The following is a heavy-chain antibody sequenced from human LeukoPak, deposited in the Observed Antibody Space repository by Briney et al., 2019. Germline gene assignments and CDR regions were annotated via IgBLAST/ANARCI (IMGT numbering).Heavy chain of an antibody. CDR2: IYTTGGT. CDR3: ARELNGRRYFDWLPADYYYMDV. D-gene: IGHD3-9*01. Sequence: SQTLSLTCTVSGGSISSGSYYWSWIREPAGKGLEWIGRIYTTGGTTSTPPPTGGVSTSVDTSTNQFSLKLSSVTAADTAVYYCARELNGRRYFDWLPADYYYMDVWGKGTTVTISS. V-gene: IGHV4-61*02. CDR1: GGSISSGSYY. J-gene: IGHJ6*03.